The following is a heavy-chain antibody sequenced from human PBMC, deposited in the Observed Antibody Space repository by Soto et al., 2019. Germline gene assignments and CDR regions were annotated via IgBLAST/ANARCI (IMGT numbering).Heavy chain of an antibody. Sequence: QVQLVESGGGVVQPGRSLRLSCAASGFTFSNYGMHWVRQAPGKGLEWVAVMSYDGSNAYYADSVKGLFTISRDNSKNTLYLQMSSLRAEDTALYYCAKDLLRYFDWSPSDYWGQGTLVTVSS. CDR1: GFTFSNYG. V-gene: IGHV3-30*18. D-gene: IGHD3-9*01. CDR3: AKDLLRYFDWSPSDY. CDR2: MSYDGSNA. J-gene: IGHJ4*02.